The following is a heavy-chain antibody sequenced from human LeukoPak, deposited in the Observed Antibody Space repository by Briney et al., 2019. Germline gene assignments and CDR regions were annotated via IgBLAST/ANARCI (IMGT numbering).Heavy chain of an antibody. D-gene: IGHD5-18*01. V-gene: IGHV1-18*01. CDR1: GYSFTSSG. CDR2: ISAYNGNT. CDR3: ARAGYSYGYQNY. J-gene: IGHJ4*02. Sequence: ASVKVSCKASGYSFTSSGISWVRQAPGQGLEWMGWISAYNGNTNYAQKLQGRVTITADKSTSTAYMELSSLRSEDTAVYYCARAGYSYGYQNYWGQGTLVTVSS.